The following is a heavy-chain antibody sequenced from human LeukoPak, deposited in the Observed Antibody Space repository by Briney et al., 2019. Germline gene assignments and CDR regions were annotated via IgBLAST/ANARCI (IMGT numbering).Heavy chain of an antibody. CDR2: INYSGST. CDR1: GGSITTYY. D-gene: IGHD6-19*01. CDR3: AVRKGSGRIGDWFDP. J-gene: IGHJ5*02. Sequence: SETLSLTCTVSGGSITTYYWIWIRQPAGKGLEWIGEINYSGSTNYKPSLKIRVTISVETSKNQFSLKLQFVSAADAAVYFFAVRKGSGRIGDWFDPWGQGTLVTVSS. V-gene: IGHV4-59*12.